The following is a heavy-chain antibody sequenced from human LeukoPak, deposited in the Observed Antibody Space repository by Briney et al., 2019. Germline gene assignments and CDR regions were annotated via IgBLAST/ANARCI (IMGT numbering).Heavy chain of an antibody. CDR2: IYSGGST. J-gene: IGHJ4*02. V-gene: IGHV3-53*01. CDR1: GFTFSDYY. CDR3: ARDLLRGPNGGY. D-gene: IGHD2-8*01. Sequence: GGSLRLSCAASGFTFSDYYMSWIRQAPGKGLEWVSLIYSGGSTYYADSVKGRFTISRDNSRNTLYLQMNSLRAEDTAVYYCARDLLRGPNGGYWGQGTLVTVSS.